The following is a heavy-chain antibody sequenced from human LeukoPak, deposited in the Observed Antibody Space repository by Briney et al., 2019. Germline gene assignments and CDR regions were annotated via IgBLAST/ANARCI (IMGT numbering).Heavy chain of an antibody. Sequence: GGSLRLSCAASGFTFSSYWMHWVRQAPGKGLVWVSRINSDGSSTSYADSVKGRFTISRDNAKNTLYLQMNRLRAEDTAVYYCARAGIPSGAFDIWGQGTMVTVSS. D-gene: IGHD3-10*01. J-gene: IGHJ3*02. V-gene: IGHV3-74*01. CDR2: INSDGSST. CDR3: ARAGIPSGAFDI. CDR1: GFTFSSYW.